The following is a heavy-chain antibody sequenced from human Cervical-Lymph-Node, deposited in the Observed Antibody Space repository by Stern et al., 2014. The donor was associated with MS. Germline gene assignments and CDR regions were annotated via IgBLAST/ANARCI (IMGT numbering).Heavy chain of an antibody. CDR1: GGTISSGDYY. J-gene: IGHJ4*02. V-gene: IGHV4-30-4*01. CDR2: IYYSGRH. CDR3: ARGGEYYDSSGYSLLDY. D-gene: IGHD3-22*01. Sequence: QVQLQESGPGLVKPSQTLSLTCTVSGGTISSGDYYWSWIRQPPGKGLEWIGYIYYSGRHYYNTYLQSRVTISVDTSKNQFSLKLSSVTAADTAVYYCARGGEYYDSSGYSLLDYWGQGTLVTVSS.